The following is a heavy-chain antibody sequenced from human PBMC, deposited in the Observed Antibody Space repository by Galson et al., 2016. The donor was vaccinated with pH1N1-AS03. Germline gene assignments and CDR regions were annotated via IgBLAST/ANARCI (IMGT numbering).Heavy chain of an antibody. CDR1: GGSISDYY. J-gene: IGHJ6*02. CDR3: ANLRADYDHLTGYSWRAMVV. Sequence: ATLSLTCTVSGGSISDYYWSWIRQPPGKGLEWIGYIYYSGSTNYNPSLKSRVTISDDTYKNQVSLTLTSLTAADTAVYYCANLRADYDHLTGYSWRAMVVWGQGTTVTVSS. CDR2: IYYSGST. D-gene: IGHD3-9*01. V-gene: IGHV4-59*08.